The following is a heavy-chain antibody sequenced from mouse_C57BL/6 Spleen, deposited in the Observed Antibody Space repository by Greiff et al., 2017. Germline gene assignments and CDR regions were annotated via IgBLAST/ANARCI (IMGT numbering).Heavy chain of an antibody. J-gene: IGHJ2*01. CDR3: ARSGDGYYYFDY. V-gene: IGHV1-52*01. Sequence: VQLQQPGAELVRPGSSVKLSCKASGYTFTSYWLHWVKQRPIQGLEWIGNIDPSDSEPHYNQKFKDKATLTVDKSSSTAYMQLSSLTSEDSAVNYGARSGDGYYYFDYWGQGTTLTVSS. CDR1: GYTFTSYW. CDR2: IDPSDSEP. D-gene: IGHD2-3*01.